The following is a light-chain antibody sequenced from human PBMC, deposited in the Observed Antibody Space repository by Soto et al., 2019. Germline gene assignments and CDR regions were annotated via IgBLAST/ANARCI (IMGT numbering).Light chain of an antibody. CDR1: QGVGSW. CDR2: AAS. Sequence: DLQMTQSPSSVSASVGDRVTISCRASQGVGSWLAWYQQKPGKAPKVLINAASSVQSGVPSRFSGSGSGTDFTLTISSLQPEDFATYDCQQANTFPITFGQGTRVDIK. J-gene: IGKJ5*01. CDR3: QQANTFPIT. V-gene: IGKV1-12*01.